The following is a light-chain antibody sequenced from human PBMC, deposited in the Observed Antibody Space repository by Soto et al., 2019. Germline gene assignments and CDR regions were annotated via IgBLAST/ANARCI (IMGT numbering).Light chain of an antibody. CDR2: GAS. Sequence: EIVLTQSPGTLSVSPGERVTLSCRASQSISSSYLAWYQQRPGQAPRLLILGASYRATGIPDRFSGSGSGTDFTLTISKLEPEDFAVYYCQQYNSSPPEFTFGPGTKVDSK. CDR3: QQYNSSPPEFT. V-gene: IGKV3-20*01. J-gene: IGKJ3*01. CDR1: QSISSSY.